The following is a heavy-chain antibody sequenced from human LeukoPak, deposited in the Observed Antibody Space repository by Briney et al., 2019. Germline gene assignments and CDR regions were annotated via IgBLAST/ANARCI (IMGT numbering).Heavy chain of an antibody. CDR3: ARDIFVGAAAGTYYYGMDV. Sequence: QPGGSLRLSCAASGFTFTTYWMNWVRQVPGKGLEWVANIKQDGSEKYYVDSVKGRFTISRDNSKNTLYLQMNSLRAEDTAVYYCARDIFVGAAAGTYYYGMDVWGQGTTVTVSS. D-gene: IGHD6-13*01. V-gene: IGHV3-7*01. CDR2: IKQDGSEK. CDR1: GFTFTTYW. J-gene: IGHJ6*02.